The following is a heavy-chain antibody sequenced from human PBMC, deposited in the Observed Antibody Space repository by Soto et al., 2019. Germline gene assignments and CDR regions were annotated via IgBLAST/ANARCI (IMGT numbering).Heavy chain of an antibody. D-gene: IGHD3-10*01. CDR3: ARASMVRGVIWFDP. Sequence: SETLSLTCTVSGGSVSSGNYYWSWIRQPPGKGLEWIGFIYYTGSTSYNPSLKSRVTISIDTSKNQFSLKLSSVTAADTAVYYCARASMVRGVIWFDPWGQGTLVTVSS. J-gene: IGHJ5*02. CDR2: IYYTGST. CDR1: GGSVSSGNYY. V-gene: IGHV4-61*01.